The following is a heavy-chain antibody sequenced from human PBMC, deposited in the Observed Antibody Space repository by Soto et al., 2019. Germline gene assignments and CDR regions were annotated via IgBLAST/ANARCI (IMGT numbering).Heavy chain of an antibody. D-gene: IGHD3-10*01. J-gene: IGHJ4*02. CDR1: GFTFDDYA. V-gene: IGHV3-9*01. CDR3: APQGDAV. CDR2: ISWNSGSI. Sequence: GGSLRLSCAASGFTFDDYAMHWVRQAPGKGLEWVSGISWNSGSIGYADSVKGRFTISRDNAKNSLYLQMNSLRAEDTALYYCAPQGDAVWGQGTLVTVSS.